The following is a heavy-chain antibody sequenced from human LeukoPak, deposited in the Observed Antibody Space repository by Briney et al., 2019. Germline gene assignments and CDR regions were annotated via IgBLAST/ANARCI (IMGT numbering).Heavy chain of an antibody. V-gene: IGHV3-23*01. Sequence: SGGSLRLSCAASGFTFSSYAMSWVRQAPGKGLEWVSAISGSGGSTYYADSVKGRFTISRDNSKNTLYLQMNSLRAEDTAVYYCAKVNDGFWSGYYPNWFDPWGQGTLVTVSS. D-gene: IGHD3-3*01. CDR2: ISGSGGST. CDR3: AKVNDGFWSGYYPNWFDP. CDR1: GFTFSSYA. J-gene: IGHJ5*02.